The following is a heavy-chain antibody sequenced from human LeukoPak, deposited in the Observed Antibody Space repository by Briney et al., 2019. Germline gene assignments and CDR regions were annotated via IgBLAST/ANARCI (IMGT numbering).Heavy chain of an antibody. CDR1: GGSFSGYY. D-gene: IGHD3-16*02. J-gene: IGHJ5*02. CDR3: ARGRNVIGFDP. CDR2: INASGGT. Sequence: SETLSLTCAVHGGSFSGYYWSWIRQPPGKGLEWIGEINASGGTNYNPSLKSRVTISVDTSKNQFSLKLSSVTAADTAVYYCARGRNVIGFDPWGQGTLVTVSS. V-gene: IGHV4-34*01.